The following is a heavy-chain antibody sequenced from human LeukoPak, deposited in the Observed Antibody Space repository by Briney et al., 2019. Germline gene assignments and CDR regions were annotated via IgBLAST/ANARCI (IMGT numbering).Heavy chain of an antibody. CDR1: GYTFTGYY. V-gene: IGHV1-2*06. CDR3: ARYGKGPAHMDV. CDR2: INPNSGGT. J-gene: IGHJ6*03. Sequence: SVKVSCKASGYTFTGYYMHWVRQAPGQGLEWMGRINPNSGGTNYAQEFQGRVTMTRDTSISTAYMELSRLRSDDTAVYYCARYGKGPAHMDVWGKGTTVTVSS. D-gene: IGHD1-26*01.